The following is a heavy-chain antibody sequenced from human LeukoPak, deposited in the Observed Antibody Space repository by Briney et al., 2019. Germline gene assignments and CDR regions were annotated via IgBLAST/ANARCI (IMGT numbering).Heavy chain of an antibody. Sequence: SETLSLTCTVSGGSISTYYWAWIRQPPGKGLEWIGYIYTSGSTNYNPSLKSRVTISVDTSKNQFSLKLSSVTAADTAVYYCARPGVGATLYALDIWGQGTMVTVSS. V-gene: IGHV4-4*09. J-gene: IGHJ3*02. CDR1: GGSISTYY. CDR2: IYTSGST. CDR3: ARPGVGATLYALDI. D-gene: IGHD1-26*01.